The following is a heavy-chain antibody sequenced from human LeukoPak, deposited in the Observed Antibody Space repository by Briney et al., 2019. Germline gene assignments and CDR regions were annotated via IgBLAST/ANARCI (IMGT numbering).Heavy chain of an antibody. V-gene: IGHV3-11*01. D-gene: IGHD3-10*01. CDR1: GFTFSDYY. Sequence: GGSLRLPCAASGFTFSDYYMSWIRQAPGKGLEWVSYISSSGSTIYYADSVKGRFTISRDNAKNSLYLQMNSLRAEDTAVYYCARAYGSGSYYNVGPDYWGQGTLVTVSS. J-gene: IGHJ4*02. CDR2: ISSSGSTI. CDR3: ARAYGSGSYYNVGPDY.